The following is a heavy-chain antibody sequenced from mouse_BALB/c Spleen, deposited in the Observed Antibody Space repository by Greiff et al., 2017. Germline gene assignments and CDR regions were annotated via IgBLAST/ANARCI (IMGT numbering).Heavy chain of an antibody. D-gene: IGHD2-1*01. J-gene: IGHJ3*01. V-gene: IGHV8-12*01. CDR2: IYWDDDK. Sequence: QVTLKVSGPGILQPSQTLSLTCSFSGFSLSTSGMGVSWIRQPSGKGLEWLAHIYWDDDKRYNPSLKSRLTISKDTSRNQVFLKITSVDTADTATYYCARSPFYYGNYEGWFAYWGQGTLVTVSA. CDR1: GFSLSTSGMG. CDR3: ARSPFYYGNYEGWFAY.